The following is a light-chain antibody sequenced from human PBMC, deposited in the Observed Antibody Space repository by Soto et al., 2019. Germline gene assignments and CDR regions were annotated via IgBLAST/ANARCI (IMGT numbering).Light chain of an antibody. J-gene: IGKJ1*01. Sequence: DIQMTQSPSTLSASVGDRVTITCRASQSIRSWLAWYQQKPGKAPNLLIYQASNLKSGVPSRFSGSGSGTEYTLTISSLQPDDLATYYGQQYNSYPWTFGQGTKVYIK. CDR1: QSIRSW. CDR3: QQYNSYPWT. V-gene: IGKV1-5*03. CDR2: QAS.